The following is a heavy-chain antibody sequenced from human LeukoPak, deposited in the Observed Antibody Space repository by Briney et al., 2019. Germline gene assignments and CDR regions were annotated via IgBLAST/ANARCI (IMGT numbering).Heavy chain of an antibody. J-gene: IGHJ4*02. D-gene: IGHD6-6*01. Sequence: PGGSLRLSCAASGFTFSSYAMHWVRQAPGKGLEWVAVISYDGSNKYYADSVKGRFTISRDNSKNTLYLQMNSLRAEDTAVYYCARDLRRIAARPEGYFDYWGQGTLVTVSS. V-gene: IGHV3-30-3*01. CDR2: ISYDGSNK. CDR3: ARDLRRIAARPEGYFDY. CDR1: GFTFSSYA.